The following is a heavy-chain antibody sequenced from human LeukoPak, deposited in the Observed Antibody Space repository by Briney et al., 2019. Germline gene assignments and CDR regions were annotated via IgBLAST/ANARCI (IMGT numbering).Heavy chain of an antibody. V-gene: IGHV1-69*13. CDR3: ATDVREDSWLDLDY. D-gene: IGHD6-19*01. CDR2: IIPIFGTA. Sequence: SVKVSCKASGGTFSSYAISWVRQAPGQGLEWMGGIIPIFGTANYAQKFQGRVTITADESTSTAYMELSSLRSEDTAVYYCATDVREDSWLDLDYWGQGTLVTVSS. CDR1: GGTFSSYA. J-gene: IGHJ4*02.